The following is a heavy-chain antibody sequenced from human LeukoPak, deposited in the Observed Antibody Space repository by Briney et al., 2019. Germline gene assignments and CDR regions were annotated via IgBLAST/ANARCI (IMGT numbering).Heavy chain of an antibody. CDR2: IDTNTGNP. J-gene: IGHJ6*04. CDR1: GYTFTNHA. Sequence: ASVEVSCKASGYTFTNHAINWVRQAPGQGLEYMGWIDTNTGNPTYAQAFTGRIVFSLGTSVSTAYLQIRSLKADDTAVYFCARRSMVQHLDVWGKGTTVIVSS. D-gene: IGHD3-10*01. V-gene: IGHV7-4-1*02. CDR3: ARRSMVQHLDV.